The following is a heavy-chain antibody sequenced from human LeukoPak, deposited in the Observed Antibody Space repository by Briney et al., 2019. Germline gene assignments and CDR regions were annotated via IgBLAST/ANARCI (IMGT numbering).Heavy chain of an antibody. V-gene: IGHV1-2*04. CDR3: ARERKGYHNWFDP. CDR1: GYTFTGYY. J-gene: IGHJ5*02. Sequence: ASVKVSCKASGYTFTGYYMHWVRQAPGQGLEWMGWSNPNSGGTNYAQKFQGWVTMTRDTSISTAYMELSRLRSDDTAVYYCARERKGYHNWFDPWGQGTLVTVSS. D-gene: IGHD1-1*01. CDR2: SNPNSGGT.